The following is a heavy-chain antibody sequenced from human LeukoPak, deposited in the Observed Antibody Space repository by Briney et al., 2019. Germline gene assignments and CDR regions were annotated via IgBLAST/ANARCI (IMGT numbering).Heavy chain of an antibody. D-gene: IGHD4-11*01. CDR2: IRYDGSNK. Sequence: GGSLRLSCAASGFTFISYGMHWVRQAPGKGLEWVTFIRYDGSNKYYADSVKGRFIISRDNSKNTLYLQMNSLRAEDTAVYYCARGYSNYGYAFDIWGQGTMVTVSS. J-gene: IGHJ3*02. V-gene: IGHV3-30*02. CDR1: GFTFISYG. CDR3: ARGYSNYGYAFDI.